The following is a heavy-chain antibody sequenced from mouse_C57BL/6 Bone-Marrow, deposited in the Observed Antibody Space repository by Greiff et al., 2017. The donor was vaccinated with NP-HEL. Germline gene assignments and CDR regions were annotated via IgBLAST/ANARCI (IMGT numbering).Heavy chain of an antibody. V-gene: IGHV3-6*01. CDR2: ISYDGSN. CDR1: GYSITSGYY. J-gene: IGHJ4*01. CDR3: ASNFSMDY. D-gene: IGHD2-5*01. Sequence: EVQLQESGPGLVKPSQSLSLTCSVTGYSITSGYYWNWIRQFPGNKLEWMGYISYDGSNNYNPSLKNRISITRDTSKNQFFLKLNSVTTEDTATYYTASNFSMDYWGQGTSVTVSS.